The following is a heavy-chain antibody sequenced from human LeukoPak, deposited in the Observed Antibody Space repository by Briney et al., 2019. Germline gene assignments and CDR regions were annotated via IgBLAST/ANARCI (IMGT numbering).Heavy chain of an antibody. CDR3: AKDLFGVVVAAPYFDY. Sequence: GGSLRLSCAASGFTFTNNFMSWVRQAPGKGLEWVAFIRYDGSNKYYADSVKGRFTISRDNSKNTLYLQMNSLRAEDTAVYYCAKDLFGVVVAAPYFDYWGQGTLVTVSS. CDR1: GFTFTNNF. CDR2: IRYDGSNK. D-gene: IGHD2-15*01. V-gene: IGHV3-30*02. J-gene: IGHJ4*02.